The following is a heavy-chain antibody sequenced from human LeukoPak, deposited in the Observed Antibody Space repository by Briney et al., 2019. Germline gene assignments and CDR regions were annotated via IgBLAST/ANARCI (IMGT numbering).Heavy chain of an antibody. V-gene: IGHV4-61*02. CDR3: ARVTYYYGSGSYIFDY. CDR2: IYTSGST. D-gene: IGHD3-10*01. Sequence: PSETLSLTCTVSGGSISSGSYYWSWIRQPAGKGLEWIGRIYTSGSTNYNPSLKSRVTMSVDTSKNQFSLKLSSVTAADTAVYYCARVTYYYGSGSYIFDYWGQGTLVTVSS. CDR1: GGSISSGSYY. J-gene: IGHJ4*02.